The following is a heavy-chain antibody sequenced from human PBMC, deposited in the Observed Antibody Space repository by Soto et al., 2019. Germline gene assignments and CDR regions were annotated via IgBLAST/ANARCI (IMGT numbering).Heavy chain of an antibody. Sequence: QVQLQESGPGLVKPSETLSLICSVSNDSITNYYWNWIRQPPGKELEWIGYLSHTGITNYNPSLRGRVTISGDTSKNQFSLRLSSVTAADTATYYCARESEMVLSDLYYFDYWGRGTLVTVSS. CDR1: NDSITNYY. D-gene: IGHD2-8*01. CDR2: LSHTGIT. V-gene: IGHV4-59*01. CDR3: ARESEMVLSDLYYFDY. J-gene: IGHJ4*02.